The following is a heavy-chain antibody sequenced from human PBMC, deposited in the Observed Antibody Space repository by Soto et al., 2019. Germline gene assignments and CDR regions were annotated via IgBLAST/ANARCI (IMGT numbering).Heavy chain of an antibody. V-gene: IGHV3-11*01. CDR2: ISSSGSTI. CDR1: GFTFSVYY. Sequence: GGSLRLSCAASGFTFSVYYMSWIRQAPGKGLEGVSYISSSGSTIYYADSVKGRFTISRENAKNSLYLQMNSLSAEDTAVYYCARSRLYYDSSGYPDYWGQGTLVTVSS. D-gene: IGHD3-22*01. CDR3: ARSRLYYDSSGYPDY. J-gene: IGHJ4*02.